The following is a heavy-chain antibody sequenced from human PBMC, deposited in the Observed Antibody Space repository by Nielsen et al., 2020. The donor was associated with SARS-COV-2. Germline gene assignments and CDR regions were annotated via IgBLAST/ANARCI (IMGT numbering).Heavy chain of an antibody. CDR2: ISAYNGNT. D-gene: IGHD3-3*01. J-gene: IGHJ6*03. CDR3: ARTFSTYDFWSGYPYRYYYYMDV. Sequence: WVRQAPGQGLEWMGWISAYNGNTNYAQKLQGRVTMTTDTSTNTAYMELRSLRSDDTAVYYCARTFSTYDFWSGYPYRYYYYMDVWGKGTTVTVSS. V-gene: IGHV1-18*01.